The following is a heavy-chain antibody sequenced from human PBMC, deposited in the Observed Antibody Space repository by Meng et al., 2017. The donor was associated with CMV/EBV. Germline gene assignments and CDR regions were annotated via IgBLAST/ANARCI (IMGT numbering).Heavy chain of an antibody. D-gene: IGHD3-10*01. Sequence: ASVKVSCKASGYTFTSYAINWVRQAPGQGLEWVGWINSYNGDTHYAQKLQDRVTETTDTSTDTIYMELRSLRADDTAVYYCARGLLSIGGLFDYWGQGTLVTVSS. CDR3: ARGLLSIGGLFDY. V-gene: IGHV1-18*01. CDR1: GYTFTSYA. CDR2: INSYNGDT. J-gene: IGHJ4*02.